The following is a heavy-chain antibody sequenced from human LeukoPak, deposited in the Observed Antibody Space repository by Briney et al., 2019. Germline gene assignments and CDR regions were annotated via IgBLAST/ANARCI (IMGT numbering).Heavy chain of an antibody. J-gene: IGHJ6*02. CDR3: ARRRGSSSWYRKNYYGMEV. CDR2: INHSGST. CDR1: GGSFSGYY. D-gene: IGHD6-13*01. V-gene: IGHV4-34*01. Sequence: SETLSLTCAVYGGSFSGYYWSWISQPPGKGLEWIGEINHSGSTNYNPSLKSRVTISVDTSKNQFSLKLSSVTAADTAVYYCARRRGSSSWYRKNYYGMEVWGQGTTVTVSS.